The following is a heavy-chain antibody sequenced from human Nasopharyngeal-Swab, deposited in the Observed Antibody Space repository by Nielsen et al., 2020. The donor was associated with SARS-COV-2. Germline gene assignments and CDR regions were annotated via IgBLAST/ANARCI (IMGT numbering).Heavy chain of an antibody. Sequence: SQPLSLTCTVSGYSIGSGYYWDCIRQSPGKGLEWIGSIYHSGSTYYNPSLKSRVTISVDTSRNHFSLKLRSVTGADTAVYYCACHRTASFYYWGQGTLVTVSS. CDR2: IYHSGST. V-gene: IGHV4-38-2*02. CDR3: ACHRTASFYY. J-gene: IGHJ4*02. D-gene: IGHD1-1*01. CDR1: GYSIGSGYY.